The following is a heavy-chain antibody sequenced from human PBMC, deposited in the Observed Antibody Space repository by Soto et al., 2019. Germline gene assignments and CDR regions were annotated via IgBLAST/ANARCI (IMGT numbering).Heavy chain of an antibody. CDR1: AASFSKYY. J-gene: IGHJ4*02. Sequence: SETLSLTCTVSAASFSKYYWTWIRQPPGKGLEWIGYIYFNGNTSFNPSLKRRVTISVEPSKKQISLNLPSVTDADTAVYFCASVTFGGVVLAHWGQGTLVTVSS. CDR2: IYFNGNT. D-gene: IGHD3-16*01. CDR3: ASVTFGGVVLAH. V-gene: IGHV4-59*13.